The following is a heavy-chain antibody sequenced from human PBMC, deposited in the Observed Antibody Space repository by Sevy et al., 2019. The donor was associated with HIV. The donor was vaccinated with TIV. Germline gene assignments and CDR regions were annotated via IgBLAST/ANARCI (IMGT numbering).Heavy chain of an antibody. CDR3: ARDTIPATNCTGGVCYSAYYYYGMDV. CDR1: GGTFSSYA. D-gene: IGHD2-8*02. CDR2: IIPIFGTA. V-gene: IGHV1-69*13. Sequence: VKVSCKASGGTFSSYAISWVRQAPGQGLEWMGGIIPIFGTANYAQKFQGRVTITADESTSTAYMELSSLRSEDTAVYYCARDTIPATNCTGGVCYSAYYYYGMDVWGQGTTVTVSS. J-gene: IGHJ6*02.